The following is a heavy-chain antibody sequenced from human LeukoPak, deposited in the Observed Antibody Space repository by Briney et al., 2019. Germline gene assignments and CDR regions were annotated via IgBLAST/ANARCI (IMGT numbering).Heavy chain of an antibody. V-gene: IGHV3-21*01. CDR1: GFTFSSYS. CDR3: ARGGEKSPGGVTLHYDY. J-gene: IGHJ4*02. CDR2: ISSSRSYI. D-gene: IGHD3-16*01. Sequence: GGSLRLSCAASGFTFSSYSMNWVRQAPGKGLEWVSSISSSRSYIYYADSVKGRFTISRDNAKNSLYLQMNSLRAEDTAVYYCARGGEKSPGGVTLHYDYWGEGALVTVSS.